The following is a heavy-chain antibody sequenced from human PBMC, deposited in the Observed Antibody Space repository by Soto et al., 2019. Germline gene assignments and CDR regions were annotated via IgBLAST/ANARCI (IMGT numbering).Heavy chain of an antibody. V-gene: IGHV3-13*01. Sequence: PGGSLRLSCAASGFSFSNYDMHWVRQATGKGLEWVSTIDSAGGTFYPGSVKGRFIISRENAKNSLYLQVTSLTAGDTAVYYCTRGLEGYTALYYFDYWGQGALVTVS. CDR3: TRGLEGYTALYYFDY. D-gene: IGHD5-12*01. CDR2: IDSAGGT. CDR1: GFSFSNYD. J-gene: IGHJ4*02.